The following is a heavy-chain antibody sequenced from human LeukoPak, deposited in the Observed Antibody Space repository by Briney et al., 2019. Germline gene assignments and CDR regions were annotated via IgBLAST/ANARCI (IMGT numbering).Heavy chain of an antibody. CDR1: GYRFTGYW. D-gene: IGHD2-21*01. J-gene: IGHJ5*02. CDR3: ASARRGDYYWWFDP. V-gene: IGHV5-51*01. CDR2: IYPDNSNT. Sequence: GESLQISCKGSGYRFTGYWIGWVRQMPGKGLEWMGIIYPDNSNTRYSPSFQGQGTISADKSINAAFLHWSSLRASDTAIYYCASARRGDYYWWFDPWGQGTLVTVSS.